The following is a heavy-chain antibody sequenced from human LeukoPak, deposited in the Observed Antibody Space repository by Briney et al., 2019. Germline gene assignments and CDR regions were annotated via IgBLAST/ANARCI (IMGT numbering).Heavy chain of an antibody. J-gene: IGHJ4*02. D-gene: IGHD3-3*02. V-gene: IGHV3-66*03. CDR2: LYSSGTT. CDR1: GFTVSSTY. Sequence: GGSLRLSCAASGFTVSSTYMSWVRQAPGKGLEWVSVLYSSGTTYYADSVKGRFTISRDNSKNTLYLQMNSLRAEDTAVYYCARDSNYDYWGQGTLVTVSS. CDR3: ARDSNYDY.